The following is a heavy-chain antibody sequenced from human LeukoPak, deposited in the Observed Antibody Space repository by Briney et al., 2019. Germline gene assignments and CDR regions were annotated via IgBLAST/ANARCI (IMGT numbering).Heavy chain of an antibody. Sequence: SETLSLTCAVFGGSLSGYYWSWIRQPPGKGLEWIAEINRSGSPNYNPSLKSRVTISVDTSNNQFSLKLSSVTAADTAVYYCARRTYYYGSGRYYYYMDVWGKGTTVTISS. CDR2: INRSGSP. D-gene: IGHD3-10*01. CDR3: ARRTYYYGSGRYYYYMDV. CDR1: GGSLSGYY. V-gene: IGHV4-34*01. J-gene: IGHJ6*03.